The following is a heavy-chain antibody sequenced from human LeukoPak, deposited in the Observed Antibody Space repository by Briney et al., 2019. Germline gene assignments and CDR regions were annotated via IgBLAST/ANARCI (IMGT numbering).Heavy chain of an antibody. J-gene: IGHJ4*02. Sequence: ASVKVACKASGYTFTGYYMHWVRQAPGQGLEWMGWINPNSGGTNYAQKFQGRVTMTRDTSISTAYMELSRLRSDDTAVYYCARSRPPLRYFDWLLPETDYWGQGTLVTVSS. CDR3: ARSRPPLRYFDWLLPETDY. CDR2: INPNSGGT. CDR1: GYTFTGYY. D-gene: IGHD3-9*01. V-gene: IGHV1-2*02.